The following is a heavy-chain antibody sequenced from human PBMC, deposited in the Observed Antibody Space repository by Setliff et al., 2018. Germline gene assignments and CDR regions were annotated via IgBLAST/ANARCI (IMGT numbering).Heavy chain of an antibody. J-gene: IGHJ4*02. Sequence: SETLSLTCTVSGYSISSGYYWGWIRQPPGKGLEWIGSIYYSGSTNYNPSLRSRVTMSIDTSKNQFSLKLSSATAADTAVYYCAGTPMVREVMDFDFWGQGTLVTVSS. CDR3: AGTPMVREVMDFDF. CDR1: GYSISSGYY. D-gene: IGHD3-10*01. CDR2: IYYSGST. V-gene: IGHV4-38-2*02.